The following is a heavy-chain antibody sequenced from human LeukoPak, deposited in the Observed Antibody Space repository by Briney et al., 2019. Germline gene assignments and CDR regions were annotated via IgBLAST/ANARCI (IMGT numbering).Heavy chain of an antibody. J-gene: IGHJ6*04. Sequence: PGGSLRLSCAASGFTLSTYNMNWVRQAPGKGLEWVSYISSSSDTKYYADSVKGRFSISRDNAKNSLYLQMNSLRAEDTAVYYCAELGITMIGGVWGKGTTVTISS. CDR2: ISSSSDTK. CDR1: GFTLSTYN. V-gene: IGHV3-48*04. D-gene: IGHD3-10*02. CDR3: AELGITMIGGV.